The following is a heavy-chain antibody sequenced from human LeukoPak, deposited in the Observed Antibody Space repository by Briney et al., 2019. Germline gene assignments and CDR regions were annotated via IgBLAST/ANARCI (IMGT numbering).Heavy chain of an antibody. CDR2: IIPIFGTA. Sequence: ASVKVSCKASGGTFSSYAISGVREAPGQGLEWMGRIIPIFGTANYAQKFQGRVTITADKSTSTAYMELSSLRSEDTAVYYCATDEIIHGTSFDYWGQGTLVTVSS. V-gene: IGHV1-69*06. J-gene: IGHJ4*02. D-gene: IGHD1-26*01. CDR1: GGTFSSYA. CDR3: ATDEIIHGTSFDY.